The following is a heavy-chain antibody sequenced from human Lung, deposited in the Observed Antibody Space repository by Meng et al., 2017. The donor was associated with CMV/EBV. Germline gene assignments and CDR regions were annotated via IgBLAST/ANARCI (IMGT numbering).Heavy chain of an antibody. D-gene: IGHD2-2*01. CDR1: GFHFSGYW. Sequence: GGSLRLSCEASGFHFSGYWLSWVRQAPGKGLEWVANINQHGTTKYYADSLKGRFTISRDNTKNSLFLQIKSLRAEDTALYYCARGLSSADYYFDYWGQGAPVTVSS. J-gene: IGHJ4*02. V-gene: IGHV3-7*01. CDR3: ARGLSSADYYFDY. CDR2: INQHGTTK.